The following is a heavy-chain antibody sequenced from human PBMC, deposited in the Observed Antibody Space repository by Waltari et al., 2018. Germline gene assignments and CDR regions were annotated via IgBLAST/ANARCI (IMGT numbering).Heavy chain of an antibody. V-gene: IGHV3-74*01. CDR2: INSDGSST. Sequence: EVQLVESGGGLVQPGGSLRLSCAASGFTFSRNWMHWVRQAPGKGLVWVSRINSDGSSTSYADSVKGRFTISRDNAKNTLYLQMNSLRAEDTAVYYCARTPYDILTGYYDWGQGTLVTVSS. J-gene: IGHJ4*02. CDR1: GFTFSRNW. CDR3: ARTPYDILTGYYD. D-gene: IGHD3-9*01.